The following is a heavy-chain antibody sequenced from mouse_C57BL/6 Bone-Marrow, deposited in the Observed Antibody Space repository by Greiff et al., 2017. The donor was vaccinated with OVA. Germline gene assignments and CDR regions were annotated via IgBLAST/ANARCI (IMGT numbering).Heavy chain of an antibody. CDR3: ARWGDYEAY. D-gene: IGHD2-4*01. CDR2: IRNKANGYTT. Sequence: EVQRVESGGGLVQPGGSLSLSCAASGFTFTDYYMSWVRQPPGKALEWLGFIRNKANGYTTEYSASVKGRFTISRDNSQSILYLQVNALRAEGSATYYCARWGDYEAYWGQGTLVTVSA. CDR1: GFTFTDYY. J-gene: IGHJ3*01. V-gene: IGHV7-3*01.